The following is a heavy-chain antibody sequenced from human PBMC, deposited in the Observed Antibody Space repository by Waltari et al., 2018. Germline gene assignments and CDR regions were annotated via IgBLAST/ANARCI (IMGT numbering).Heavy chain of an antibody. V-gene: IGHV4-38-2*02. CDR1: GSSISSCYY. CDR2: IYHSGST. Sequence: VQLQESGPGPVQLWENLSLICTVYGSSISSCYYWRWIRQPPGKGLEWIGSIYHSGSTYYNPSLKSRVTISVDTSKNQFSLKLSSVTAADTAVYYCARGDIVLVVFDYWGQGTLVTVSS. J-gene: IGHJ4*02. CDR3: ARGDIVLVVFDY. D-gene: IGHD2-8*02.